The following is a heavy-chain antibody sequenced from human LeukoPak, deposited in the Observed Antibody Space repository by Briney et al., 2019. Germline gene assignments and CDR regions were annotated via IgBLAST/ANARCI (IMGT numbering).Heavy chain of an antibody. CDR2: ISAYNGNT. Sequence: ASVKVSCKASGYTFTSYGISWVRQAPGQGLEWMGWISAYNGNTKYAQKLQGRVTMTTDTSTSTAYMELRSLRSDDTAVYYCARPSSGWYGTDYWGQGILVTVSS. CDR1: GYTFTSYG. V-gene: IGHV1-18*04. CDR3: ARPSSGWYGTDY. J-gene: IGHJ4*02. D-gene: IGHD6-19*01.